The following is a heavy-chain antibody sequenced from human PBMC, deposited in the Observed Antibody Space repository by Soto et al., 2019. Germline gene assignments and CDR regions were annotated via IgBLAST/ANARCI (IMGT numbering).Heavy chain of an antibody. D-gene: IGHD7-27*01. V-gene: IGHV3-30*02. CDR1: GFTFSYYG. CDR3: AKDWGGGKNPIDH. J-gene: IGHJ4*02. Sequence: GGSLRLSCAASGFTFSYYGMHWVRQAPGKGLDWVALILSDGRNEYYADSVKGRFTISRDNSKNTGYLQMDSLRGDDTAVYYCAKDWGGGKNPIDHRGKGTLVTVSS. CDR2: ILSDGRNE.